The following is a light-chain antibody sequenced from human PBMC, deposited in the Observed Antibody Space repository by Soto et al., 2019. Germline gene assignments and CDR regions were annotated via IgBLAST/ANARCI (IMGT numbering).Light chain of an antibody. V-gene: IGKV1-17*01. Sequence: DIQMTQSPSSLSASVGDRVTITCRASQGIRNDLGWYQQKPGKAPKRRIYAASSLQSGVPSRFSGSGSGTEVTLTISSLQREDFATYYCLQHNKYLSWTFGQGTKVEIK. J-gene: IGKJ1*01. CDR2: AAS. CDR1: QGIRND. CDR3: LQHNKYLSWT.